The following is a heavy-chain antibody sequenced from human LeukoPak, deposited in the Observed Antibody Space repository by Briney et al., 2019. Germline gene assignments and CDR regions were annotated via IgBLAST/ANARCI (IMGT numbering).Heavy chain of an antibody. CDR1: GGSISSGDYY. V-gene: IGHV4-31*01. CDR2: IHYSGNT. J-gene: IGHJ4*01. CDR3: ARVVAYDSTGYYLYYFDY. D-gene: IGHD3-22*01. Sequence: SQTLSLTCTVSGGSISSGDYYWTWIRQHPGKGLEWIGDIHYSGNTYYSPSLKSQLTLSVDTSKNQFSLRLRSVTAADTAVYYCARVVAYDSTGYYLYYFDYWGHGNLVSVAA.